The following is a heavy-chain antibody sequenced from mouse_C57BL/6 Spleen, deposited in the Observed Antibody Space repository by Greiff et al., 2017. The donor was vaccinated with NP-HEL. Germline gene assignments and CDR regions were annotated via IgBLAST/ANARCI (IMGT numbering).Heavy chain of an antibody. V-gene: IGHV1-82*01. J-gene: IGHJ4*01. CDR3: AYGTQRDDAMDY. Sequence: QVQLQQSGPELVKPGASVKISCKASGYAFSSSWMNWVKQRPGTGLEWIGRIYPGDGDTNYNGKFKGKATLTADKSSSTAYMQLSSLTSEDSAVYFCAYGTQRDDAMDYWGQGTSVTVSA. CDR1: GYAFSSSW. CDR2: IYPGDGDT. D-gene: IGHD2-1*01.